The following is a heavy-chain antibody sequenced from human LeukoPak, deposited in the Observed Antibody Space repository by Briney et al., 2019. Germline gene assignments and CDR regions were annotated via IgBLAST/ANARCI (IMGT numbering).Heavy chain of an antibody. D-gene: IGHD3-22*01. CDR2: ISWNSGSI. V-gene: IGHV3-9*01. CDR3: ARAYDSSAGDAFDI. Sequence: GGSLRLSCAASGFTFSSYSMNWVRQAPGKGLEWVSGISWNSGSIGYADSVKGRFTISRDNAKNSLYLQMNSLRAEDTAVYYCARAYDSSAGDAFDIWGQGTMVTVSS. J-gene: IGHJ3*02. CDR1: GFTFSSYS.